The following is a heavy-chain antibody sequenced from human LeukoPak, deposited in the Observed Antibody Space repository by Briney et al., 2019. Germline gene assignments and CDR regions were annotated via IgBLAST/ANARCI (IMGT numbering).Heavy chain of an antibody. CDR3: AEGIVVVPAAHPYYYYMDV. J-gene: IGHJ6*03. CDR1: GGTFSSYA. Sequence: GASVKVSCKASGGTFSSYAISWVRQAPGQGLEWMGGIIPIFGTANYAQKFQGRVTITADKSTSTAYMELSSLRSEDTAVYYCAEGIVVVPAAHPYYYYMDVWGKGTTVTVSS. D-gene: IGHD2-2*01. V-gene: IGHV1-69*06. CDR2: IIPIFGTA.